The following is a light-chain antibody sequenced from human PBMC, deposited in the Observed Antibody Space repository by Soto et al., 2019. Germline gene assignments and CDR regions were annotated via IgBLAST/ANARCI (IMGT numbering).Light chain of an antibody. CDR3: TSYTSSSPRVV. V-gene: IGLV2-14*01. Sequence: QAVVTQPASVSGSPGQSITISCTGTSSDVGGYNYVSWYQQHPGKAPKLIIYEVSNRPSGVSNRFSGSKSGNTASLTISGLQAEDEADYYCTSYTSSSPRVVFGGGTKLTVL. CDR2: EVS. J-gene: IGLJ2*01. CDR1: SSDVGGYNY.